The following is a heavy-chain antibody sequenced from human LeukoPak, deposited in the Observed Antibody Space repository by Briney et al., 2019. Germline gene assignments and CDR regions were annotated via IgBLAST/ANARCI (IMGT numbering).Heavy chain of an antibody. V-gene: IGHV3-23*01. Sequence: GGSLRLSCVASGFSFGNYAMSWVRQAAGKGLQGVSQISGTGGATWYAGFARDRFTISRDNSKKPLYLQMSGLRVEDTAMYYCVKDPRDTYGTNWFVSWGQGTLLIVSS. CDR2: ISGTGGAT. CDR1: GFSFGNYA. CDR3: VKDPRDTYGTNWFVS. D-gene: IGHD2-21*01. J-gene: IGHJ5*01.